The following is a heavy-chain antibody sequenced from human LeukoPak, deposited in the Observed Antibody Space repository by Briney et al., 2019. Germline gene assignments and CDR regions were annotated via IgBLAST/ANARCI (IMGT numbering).Heavy chain of an antibody. J-gene: IGHJ3*01. D-gene: IGHD6-6*01. CDR3: ARSSYSSSSSV. V-gene: IGHV3-7*03. CDR2: INSDGSEG. CDR1: GFTFSGFW. Sequence: PGGSLRLSCAVSGFTFSGFWMSWSRQAPGKGLEWVASINSDGSEGYYADVVKGRFTISRDNAKNSLYLQINSPRAEDTAVYYSARSSYSSSSSVWGQGTMVTVSS.